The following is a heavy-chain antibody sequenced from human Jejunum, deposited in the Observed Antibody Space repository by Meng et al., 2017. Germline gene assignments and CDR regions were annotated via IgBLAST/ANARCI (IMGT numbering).Heavy chain of an antibody. V-gene: IGHV3-7*01. CDR1: GFTFTNYW. CDR3: AREPPYYLDY. J-gene: IGHJ4*02. CDR2: IKQDGSEK. Sequence: GESLKISCAASGFTFTNYWMSWVRQVPGKGPEWVANIKQDGSEKYYADSVKGRFTISRDNAKNSLYLQMNSLSAEDTAVYYCAREPPYYLDYWGQGTLVTVSS.